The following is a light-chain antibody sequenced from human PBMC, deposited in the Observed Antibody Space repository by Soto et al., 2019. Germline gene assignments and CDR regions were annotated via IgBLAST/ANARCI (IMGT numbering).Light chain of an antibody. CDR3: HQYNTWPLT. CDR2: GAS. CDR1: QFVLSN. V-gene: IGKV3-15*01. J-gene: IGKJ4*01. Sequence: EIVMTQSPATLSVSPGDRVTLSCRASQFVLSNSAWYQQKPGQAPRLLIYGASLRATGIPARFSGSGYGTEFTLTLSRLQSEDFAVYYCHQYNTWPLTFGGGTKV.